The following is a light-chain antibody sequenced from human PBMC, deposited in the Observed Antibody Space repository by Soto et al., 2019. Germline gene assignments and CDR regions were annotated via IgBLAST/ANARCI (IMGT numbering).Light chain of an antibody. CDR3: QQYGSSPPRT. CDR1: QSVSSSY. CDR2: GAS. J-gene: IGKJ1*01. V-gene: IGKV3-20*01. Sequence: EIVLTQSPVTLSLSPGERATLSCRASQSVSSSYVAWYQQKPRQAPRLLIYGASSRATVITARFSGSGSGTEFTLTISRLEPEDVSVYYCQQYGSSPPRTFGQGTKVEIK.